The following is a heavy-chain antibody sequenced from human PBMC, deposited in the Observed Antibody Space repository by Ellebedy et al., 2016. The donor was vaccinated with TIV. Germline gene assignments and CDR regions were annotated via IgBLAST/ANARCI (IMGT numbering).Heavy chain of an antibody. CDR2: MNPDNGNT. Sequence: ASVKVSXKASRYVFTSYDIIWVRQATGQGLEWMGWMNPDNGNTGYAQKFQGRVTMTRDTSISTAYMELSSLSSEDTAVYFCARNLASTGNFDYWGQGTLVTVSS. V-gene: IGHV1-8*01. D-gene: IGHD1-1*01. J-gene: IGHJ4*02. CDR1: RYVFTSYD. CDR3: ARNLASTGNFDY.